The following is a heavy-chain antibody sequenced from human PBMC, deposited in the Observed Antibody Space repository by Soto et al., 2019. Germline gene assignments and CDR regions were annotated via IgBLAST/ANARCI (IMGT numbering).Heavy chain of an antibody. CDR2: ISAYNGNT. Sequence: ASVKVSCKASGGPFSSYAISWVRQAPVQGLEWMGWISAYNGNTNYAQKLQGRVTMTTDTSTSTASMELRSLRSDDTAVYYCARDRWYDYVWGSYRFDYWGQGTLVTVSS. CDR3: ARDRWYDYVWGSYRFDY. D-gene: IGHD3-16*02. V-gene: IGHV1-18*01. J-gene: IGHJ4*02. CDR1: GGPFSSYA.